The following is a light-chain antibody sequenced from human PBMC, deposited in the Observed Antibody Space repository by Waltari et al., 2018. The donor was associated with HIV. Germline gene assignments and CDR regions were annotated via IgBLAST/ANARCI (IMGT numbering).Light chain of an antibody. Sequence: NFMLTQPHSVSASPGQTVTISCPRSSGYILRNYVQLDQQPPGSVPTTVIYEGSQRPAGVPDRFSGSIDSSSNSASLTISGLKTEDEADYYCQSYGSTDYVFGSGTKVTVL. CDR3: QSYGSTDYV. J-gene: IGLJ1*01. CDR1: SGYILRNY. V-gene: IGLV6-57*04. CDR2: EGS.